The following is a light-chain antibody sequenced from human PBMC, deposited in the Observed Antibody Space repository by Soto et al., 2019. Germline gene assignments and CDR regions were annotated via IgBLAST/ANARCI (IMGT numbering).Light chain of an antibody. CDR3: QQYVSSPLT. CDR2: GAS. CDR1: QTVSSSY. Sequence: EFVLTQSPGTLSLSPGERATLSCRASQTVSSSYLAWYQQKPGQAPRLLIYGASSRATGIPDRFSGSGSGTDFTLTISRLEPEDFAVYYCQQYVSSPLTFGGGTKVEIK. J-gene: IGKJ4*01. V-gene: IGKV3-20*01.